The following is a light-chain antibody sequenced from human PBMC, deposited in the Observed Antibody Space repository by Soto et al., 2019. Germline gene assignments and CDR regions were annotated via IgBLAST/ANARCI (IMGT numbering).Light chain of an antibody. Sequence: DIVMTQSPDSLAVSLGERATINCKSSQSLLYSSNNKNYLAWYQQKPGQPPHLLIYWASTRESGVPDRFSGGGSGTDFTLTISSLQAEDVAVYYCQQYWSSPQTFGQGTKVEIK. CDR2: WAS. CDR3: QQYWSSPQT. J-gene: IGKJ1*01. CDR1: QSLLYSSNNKNY. V-gene: IGKV4-1*01.